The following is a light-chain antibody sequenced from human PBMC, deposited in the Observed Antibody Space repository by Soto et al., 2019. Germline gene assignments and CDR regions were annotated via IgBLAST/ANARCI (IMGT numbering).Light chain of an antibody. J-gene: IGKJ5*01. CDR2: DAS. CDR1: QGISSA. Sequence: IQLTQSPSSLSASVGDRVTITCRASQGISSALAWYQQKPGKAPKLLIYDASTLESGVPSRFSGSGSGTDFTLPISSLQPEDFATYYCQQFNSYPITFGQGTRLEIK. V-gene: IGKV1-13*02. CDR3: QQFNSYPIT.